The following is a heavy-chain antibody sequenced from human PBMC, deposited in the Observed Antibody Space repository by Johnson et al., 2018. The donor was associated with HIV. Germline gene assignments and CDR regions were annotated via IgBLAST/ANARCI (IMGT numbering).Heavy chain of an antibody. V-gene: IGHV3-30-3*01. Sequence: QVQLMESGGGVVQPGRSLRLSCAASGFTFSSYAMHWVRQAPGKGLEWVAVISYDGSNKYYADSVKGRFTISRDNSKNTLYLQMNSLRAEDTAVYYCARSFSGPASSVLELGDNVRGLLGLRWAMWG. D-gene: IGHD3-10*02. CDR3: ARSFSGPASSVLELGDNVRGLLGLRWAM. CDR2: ISYDGSNK. CDR1: GFTFSSYA. J-gene: IGHJ1*01.